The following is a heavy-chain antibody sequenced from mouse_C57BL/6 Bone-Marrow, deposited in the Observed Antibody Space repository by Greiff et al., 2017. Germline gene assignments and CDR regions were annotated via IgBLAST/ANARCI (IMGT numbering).Heavy chain of an antibody. CDR2: IYPGDGDT. V-gene: IGHV1-82*01. CDR3: AREGPPVHWYFDV. J-gene: IGHJ1*03. Sequence: QVQLQQSGPELVKPGASVKISCKASGYAFSSSWMNWVKQRPGKGLEWIGRIYPGDGDTNYNGKFKGKATLTADKSSSTAYMQLSSLTSEDSAVYFCAREGPPVHWYFDVWGTGTTVTVSS. CDR1: GYAFSSSW.